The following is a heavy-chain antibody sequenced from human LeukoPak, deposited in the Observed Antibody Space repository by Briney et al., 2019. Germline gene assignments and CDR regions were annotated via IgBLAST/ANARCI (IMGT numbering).Heavy chain of an antibody. D-gene: IGHD3-22*01. Sequence: ASVKVSCKASGYTFSVYWIHWVRLAPKEGLEWMGWIIPNTGDTTIAQKFRGRVTMTRDMSLRTVYMELNSLNSDDTAVYFCTKGVLLQARGAFDFWGQGTMVTVTS. CDR1: GYTFSVYW. CDR3: TKGVLLQARGAFDF. J-gene: IGHJ3*01. V-gene: IGHV1-2*02. CDR2: IIPNTGDT.